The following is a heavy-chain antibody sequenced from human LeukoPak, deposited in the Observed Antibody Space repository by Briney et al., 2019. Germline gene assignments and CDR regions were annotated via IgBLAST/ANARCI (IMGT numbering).Heavy chain of an antibody. CDR1: GFTFSTYA. V-gene: IGHV3-23*01. Sequence: GGSLRLSCAASGFTFSTYAMSWVRQAPGKGLEWVSGISGSGGDTYYADSVKGRFTISRDNSKNTLYLQMNSLRAEDTAVYYCAKPWYYYDSSGYYYTPSPIDYWGQGTLVTVSS. D-gene: IGHD3-22*01. CDR2: ISGSGGDT. J-gene: IGHJ4*02. CDR3: AKPWYYYDSSGYYYTPSPIDY.